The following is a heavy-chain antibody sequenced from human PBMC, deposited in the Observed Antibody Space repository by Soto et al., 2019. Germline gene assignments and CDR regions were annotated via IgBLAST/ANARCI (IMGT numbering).Heavy chain of an antibody. V-gene: IGHV1-3*01. D-gene: IGHD3-22*01. J-gene: IGHJ4*02. CDR3: ARDPALLNYYDSSGYYYDY. CDR1: GYTFTGYY. Sequence: ASVKVSCKASGYTFTGYYMHWVRQAPGQRLEWMGWINANNGNTNYAQKFQGRVTITRDTSASTAYMELSSLRSEDTAVYYCARDPALLNYYDSSGYYYDYWGQGTLVTVSS. CDR2: INANNGNT.